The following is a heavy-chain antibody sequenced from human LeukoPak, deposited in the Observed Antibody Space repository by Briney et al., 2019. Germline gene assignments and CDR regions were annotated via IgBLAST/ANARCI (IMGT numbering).Heavy chain of an antibody. CDR2: IYYSGST. J-gene: IGHJ4*02. CDR1: GGSISSSSYY. D-gene: IGHD3-3*01. V-gene: IGHV4-39*07. CDR3: ARLDDGVLDY. Sequence: SETLSLTCAVYGGSISSSSYYWGWIRQPPGKGLEWIGSIYYSGSTYYNPSLKSRVTISADTSKNQFSLKLSSVTAADTAVYYCARLDDGVLDYWGQGTLVTVSS.